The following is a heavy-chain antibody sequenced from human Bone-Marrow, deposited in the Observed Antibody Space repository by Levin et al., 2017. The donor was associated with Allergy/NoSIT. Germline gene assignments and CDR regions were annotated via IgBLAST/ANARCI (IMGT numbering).Heavy chain of an antibody. Sequence: SETLSLTCAVSGGSISSSNWWGWVRQPPGKGLEWLGEIYNSGSTNYKTSLKSRVTLSVDKSKNQFSLKLSSVTAADTAVYFCARGSGYSGYDYDYYYMDVWGKGTTVTVSS. J-gene: IGHJ6*03. CDR1: GGSISSSNW. CDR3: ARGSGYSGYDYDYYYMDV. CDR2: IYNSGST. D-gene: IGHD5-12*01. V-gene: IGHV4-4*02.